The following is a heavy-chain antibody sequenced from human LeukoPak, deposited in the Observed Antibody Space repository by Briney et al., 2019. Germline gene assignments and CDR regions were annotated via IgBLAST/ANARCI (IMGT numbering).Heavy chain of an antibody. D-gene: IGHD4-17*01. J-gene: IGHJ3*02. CDR1: GGSISSGGYY. CDR2: IYYSGST. V-gene: IGHV4-31*03. Sequence: SETLSLTCTVSGGSISSGGYYWRWIRQHPGKGLEWIGYIYYSGSTYYNPSLKSRVTISVDTSKNQFSLKLSSVTAADTAVYYCAREEGGGSGDDAAFDIWGQGTMVTVSS. CDR3: AREEGGGSGDDAAFDI.